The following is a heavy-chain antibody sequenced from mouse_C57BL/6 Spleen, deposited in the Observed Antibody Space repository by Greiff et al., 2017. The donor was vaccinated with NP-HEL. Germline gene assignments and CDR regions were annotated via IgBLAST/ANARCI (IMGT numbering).Heavy chain of an antibody. CDR1: GYTFTSYW. CDR3: TRLTPVSYYGSSWGAMDY. J-gene: IGHJ4*01. D-gene: IGHD1-1*01. V-gene: IGHV1-5*01. Sequence: VQLKESGTVLARPGASVKMSCKPSGYTFTSYWMHWVKQRPGQGLEWIGAIYPGNSDTSYNQKFKGKAKLTAVTSASTAYMELSSLTNEDSAVYYCTRLTPVSYYGSSWGAMDYWGQGTSVTVSS. CDR2: IYPGNSDT.